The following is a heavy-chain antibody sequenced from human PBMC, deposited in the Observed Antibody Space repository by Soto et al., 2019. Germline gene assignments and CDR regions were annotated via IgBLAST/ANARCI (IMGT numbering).Heavy chain of an antibody. CDR1: GGSISSYY. J-gene: IGHJ6*02. D-gene: IGHD2-21*02. CDR3: GRAPTYCGGDCLMDV. V-gene: IGHV4-59*06. CDR2: IYYSGST. Sequence: SETLSLTCTVSGGSISSYYWSWIRQPPGKGLEWIGYIYYSGSTYYNPSLKSRVTISVDTSKNQFSLKLSSVTAADTAVYYCGRAPTYCGGDCLMDVWGQGTTVTVSS.